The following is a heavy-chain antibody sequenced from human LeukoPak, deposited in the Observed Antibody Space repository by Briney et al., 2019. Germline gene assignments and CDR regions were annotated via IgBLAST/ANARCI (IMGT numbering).Heavy chain of an antibody. CDR2: TYYRSKWYN. Sequence: SQTLSLTCAISGDSVSSNSAAWNWIRQSPSRGLEWLGRTYYRSKWYNDYAVSVKSRITINPDASKNQFSLKLSSVTAADTAVYYRARARDIVLMVYAEEGWFDPWGQGTLVTVSS. D-gene: IGHD2-8*01. V-gene: IGHV6-1*01. CDR1: GDSVSSNSAA. CDR3: ARARDIVLMVYAEEGWFDP. J-gene: IGHJ5*02.